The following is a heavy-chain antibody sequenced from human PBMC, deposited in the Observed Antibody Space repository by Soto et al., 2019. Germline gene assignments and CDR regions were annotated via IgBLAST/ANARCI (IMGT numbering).Heavy chain of an antibody. J-gene: IGHJ6*02. D-gene: IGHD1-26*01. Sequence: QVQLVQSGAEVKKPGSSVKVSCEASGGTFSSYPINWVRKAPGQGLEWMGGIIPFFGTSNYAQKFQGRVTITADDSTSTAYMELRSLRSEDTAAYYCARVGHITNYGMAVWGQGTTVTVSS. CDR2: IIPFFGTS. V-gene: IGHV1-69*01. CDR3: ARVGHITNYGMAV. CDR1: GGTFSSYP.